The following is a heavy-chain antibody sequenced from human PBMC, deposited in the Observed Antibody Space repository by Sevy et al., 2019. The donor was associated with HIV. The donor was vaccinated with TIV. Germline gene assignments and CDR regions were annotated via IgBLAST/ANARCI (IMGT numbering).Heavy chain of an antibody. Sequence: GGSLRLSCAASGFTFSNYAMNWVRQAPGKGLEWVSAISGGDRSTYYADSVKGRFTISRDNSKNTLYLHMNSLRAEDSARYYCAKDRVFIVGDAVDVWGQGTTVTVSS. CDR1: GFTFSNYA. CDR2: ISGGDRST. V-gene: IGHV3-23*01. D-gene: IGHD3-22*01. CDR3: AKDRVFIVGDAVDV. J-gene: IGHJ6*02.